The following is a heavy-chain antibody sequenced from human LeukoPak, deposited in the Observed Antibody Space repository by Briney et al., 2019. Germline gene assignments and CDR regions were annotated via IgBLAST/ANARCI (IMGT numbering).Heavy chain of an antibody. D-gene: IGHD2-21*02. V-gene: IGHV4-30-4*01. J-gene: IGHJ4*02. CDR2: IYYSGST. Sequence: PSQTLSLTCTVSGGSISSGDYYWSWIRQPPGKGLEWIGYIYYSGSTNYNPSLKSRVTISVDTSKNQFSLNLNSVTAADTAVYYCATSQCGSDCYLAGDYWGQGTLVTVSS. CDR3: ATSQCGSDCYLAGDY. CDR1: GGSISSGDYY.